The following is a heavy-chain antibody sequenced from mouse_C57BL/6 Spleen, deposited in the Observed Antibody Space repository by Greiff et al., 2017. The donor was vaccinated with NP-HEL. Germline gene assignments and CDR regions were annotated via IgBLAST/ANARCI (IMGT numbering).Heavy chain of an antibody. CDR2: IRLKSDNYGT. CDR1: GFTFSNYW. CDR3: TDPAWFAY. V-gene: IGHV6-3*01. Sequence: EVKLVESGGGLVQPGGSMKLSCVASGFTFSNYWMNWVRQSPEKGLEWVAQIRLKSDNYGTHYAESVKGRFTISRDDSKSSVYLQMNNLRAEDTGIYYCTDPAWFAYWGQGTLVTVSA. J-gene: IGHJ3*01.